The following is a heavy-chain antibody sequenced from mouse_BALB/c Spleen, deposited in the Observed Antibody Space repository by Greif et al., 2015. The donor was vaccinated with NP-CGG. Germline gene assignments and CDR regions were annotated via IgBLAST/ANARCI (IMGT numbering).Heavy chain of an antibody. CDR1: GFSLTSYG. D-gene: IGHD2-1*01. Sequence: QVQLQQSGPGLVAPSQSLSITCTVSGFSLTSYGVHWVRQPPGKGLEWLGVIWAGGSTNYNSALMSRLSISKDNSKSQVFLKMNSLQTDDTAMYYCAREGNGNYDYYAMDYWGQGTSVTVSS. V-gene: IGHV2-9*02. CDR3: AREGNGNYDYYAMDY. J-gene: IGHJ4*01. CDR2: IWAGGST.